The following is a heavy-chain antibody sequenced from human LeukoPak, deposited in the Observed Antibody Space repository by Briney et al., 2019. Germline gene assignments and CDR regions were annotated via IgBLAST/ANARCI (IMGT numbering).Heavy chain of an antibody. J-gene: IGHJ5*02. CDR3: AGEFGVTTKFDP. CDR1: GFTFSNYW. CDR2: IKNDGSST. V-gene: IGHV3-74*01. Sequence: GWSLRLSCAASGFTFSNYWMHWVRQAPGKGLVWVSRIKNDGSSTSYADSVEGRFTISRDNAKNTLYLQMNSLRGEDTAVYYCAGEFGVTTKFDPWGQGTLVTVSS. D-gene: IGHD4-17*01.